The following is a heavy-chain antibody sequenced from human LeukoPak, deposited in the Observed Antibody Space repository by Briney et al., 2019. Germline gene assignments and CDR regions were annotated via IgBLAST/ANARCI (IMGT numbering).Heavy chain of an antibody. CDR2: IFYSGST. J-gene: IGHJ4*02. CDR3: AANIAPPYFDY. CDR1: GGSISSGGYY. Sequence: SETLSLTCTVSGGSISSGGYYWSWIRQHPGKGLEGIGYIFYSGSTSYYPSLKSRVTMSVDTSKNQFSLRLSSVTAADTAVYYCAANIAPPYFDYWGQGTLVSVSS. V-gene: IGHV4-31*03. D-gene: IGHD6-6*01.